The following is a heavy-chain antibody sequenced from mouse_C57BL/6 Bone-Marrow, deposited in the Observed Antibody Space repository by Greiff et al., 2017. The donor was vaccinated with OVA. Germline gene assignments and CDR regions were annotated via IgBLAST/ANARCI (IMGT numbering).Heavy chain of an antibody. D-gene: IGHD1-1*01. Sequence: EVQLQQSGPELVKPGASVKIPCKASGYTFTDYNMDWVKQSHGKSLEWIGDINPNNGGTIYNQKFKGKATLTVDKSSSTAYMELRSLTSEDTAVYYCARKSHYYGSSYLYFDYWGQGTTLTVSS. V-gene: IGHV1-18*01. CDR3: ARKSHYYGSSYLYFDY. CDR2: INPNNGGT. CDR1: GYTFTDYN. J-gene: IGHJ2*01.